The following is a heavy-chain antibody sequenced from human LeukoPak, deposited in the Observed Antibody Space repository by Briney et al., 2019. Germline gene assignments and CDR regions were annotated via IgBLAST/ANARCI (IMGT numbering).Heavy chain of an antibody. V-gene: IGHV4-61*02. J-gene: IGHJ4*02. CDR1: GGSISSGSYY. CDR2: IYTSGST. Sequence: PSQTLSLTCTVSGGSISSGSYYWSWIRQPAGKGLEWIGRIYTSGSTNYNPSLKSRVTISVDTSKNQFSLKLSSVTAADTAVYYCARKYYDFWSGYRHYFDYWGQGTLVTVSS. D-gene: IGHD3-3*01. CDR3: ARKYYDFWSGYRHYFDY.